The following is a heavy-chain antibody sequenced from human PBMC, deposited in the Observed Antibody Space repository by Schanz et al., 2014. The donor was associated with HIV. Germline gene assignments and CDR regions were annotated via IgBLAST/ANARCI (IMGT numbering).Heavy chain of an antibody. CDR1: GFTFSSYA. V-gene: IGHV3-23*04. D-gene: IGHD3-3*01. J-gene: IGHJ6*02. CDR3: AKDQGYDFWSGYYNYYSMDV. CDR2: ISSTGGGT. Sequence: VQLVESGGGVVQPGRSLRLSCAASGFTFSSYAMTWVRQTPGKGLEWVSTISSTGGGTYNADSVKGRFTISRDNSKNTLYLQMNSLRAEDTALYYCAKDQGYDFWSGYYNYYSMDVWGQGTTVTVSS.